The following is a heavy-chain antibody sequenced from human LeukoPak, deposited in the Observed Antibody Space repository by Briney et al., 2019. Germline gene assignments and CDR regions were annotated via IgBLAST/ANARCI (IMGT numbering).Heavy chain of an antibody. CDR1: GFTFSSYA. CDR3: AINIVVVPAAMRGADY. D-gene: IGHD2-2*01. V-gene: IGHV3-23*01. Sequence: GGSLRLSCAASGFTFSSYAMSWVRQAPGKGLEWASAISGSGGSTYYADSVKGRFTISRDNSKNTLYLQMNSLRAEDTAVYYCAINIVVVPAAMRGADYWGQGTLVTVSS. J-gene: IGHJ4*02. CDR2: ISGSGGST.